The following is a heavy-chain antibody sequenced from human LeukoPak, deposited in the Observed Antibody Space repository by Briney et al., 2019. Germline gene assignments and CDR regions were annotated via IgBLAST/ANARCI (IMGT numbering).Heavy chain of an antibody. Sequence: GGSLRLSCAASGFTFGSYAMSWVRQAPGKGLEWVSAISGSGGSTYYADSVKGRFTISRDNSKNTLYLQMNSLRAEDTAVYYCAKGGYCSSTSCYLYDAFDIWGQGTMVTVSS. J-gene: IGHJ3*02. D-gene: IGHD2-2*01. CDR1: GFTFGSYA. V-gene: IGHV3-23*01. CDR2: ISGSGGST. CDR3: AKGGYCSSTSCYLYDAFDI.